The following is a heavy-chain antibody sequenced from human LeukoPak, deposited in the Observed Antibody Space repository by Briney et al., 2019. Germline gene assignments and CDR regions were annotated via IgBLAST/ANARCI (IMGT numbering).Heavy chain of an antibody. Sequence: ASVKVSCKASGYTFTSYDINWVRQATGQGLEWMGWMNPNSGNTGYAQKFQGRVTMTRNTSISTAYMELSSLRSEDTAVYYCARGGARCSGGSCPPYFDYWGQGTLVTVSS. CDR3: ARGGARCSGGSCPPYFDY. CDR1: GYTFTSYD. D-gene: IGHD2-15*01. V-gene: IGHV1-8*01. CDR2: MNPNSGNT. J-gene: IGHJ4*02.